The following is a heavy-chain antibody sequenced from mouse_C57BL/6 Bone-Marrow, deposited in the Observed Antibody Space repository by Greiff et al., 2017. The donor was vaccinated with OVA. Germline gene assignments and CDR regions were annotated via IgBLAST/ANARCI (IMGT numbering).Heavy chain of an antibody. V-gene: IGHV1-64*01. J-gene: IGHJ1*03. D-gene: IGHD2-5*01. CDR1: GYTFTSYW. CDR3: ARKGDSNYRYFDG. Sequence: QVQLQQPGAELVKPGASVKLSCKASGYTFTSYWMHWVKQRPGQGLEWIGMIHPNSGSTNYNEKFKSKATLTVDKSSSTAYMQLSSLTSEDSAVYYCARKGDSNYRYFDGWGTGTTVTVSS. CDR2: IHPNSGST.